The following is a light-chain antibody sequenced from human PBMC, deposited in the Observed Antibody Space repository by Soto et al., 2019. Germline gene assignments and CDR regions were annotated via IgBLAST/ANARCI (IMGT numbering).Light chain of an antibody. CDR1: QGISSY. V-gene: IGKV1-8*01. CDR2: AAS. CDR3: QQYYSYPRWT. Sequence: AIRMTQSPSSLSASTGDRVTITCRASQGISSYLAWYQQKPGKAPKLLIYAASTLQSGVPSRFSGSGSGTDFTLTISCLQSEDFATYYCQQYYSYPRWTFGQGTKV. J-gene: IGKJ1*01.